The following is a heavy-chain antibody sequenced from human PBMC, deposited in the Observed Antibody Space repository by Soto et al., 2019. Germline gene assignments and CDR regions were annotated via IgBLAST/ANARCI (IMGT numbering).Heavy chain of an antibody. CDR3: ARGHSTDCSNGVCSFFYNYEMDV. D-gene: IGHD2-8*01. Sequence: SVKGSGKAYGYSITYHHIYSVRLAPGEGLEWLGRINPKSGGTSTAQKFQGWVTMTRDRSISTVYMELTRLRSDDTAVYFCARGHSTDCSNGVCSFFYNYEMDVWAKGTTVTASS. CDR2: INPKSGGT. J-gene: IGHJ6*04. V-gene: IGHV1-2*04. CDR1: GYSITYHH.